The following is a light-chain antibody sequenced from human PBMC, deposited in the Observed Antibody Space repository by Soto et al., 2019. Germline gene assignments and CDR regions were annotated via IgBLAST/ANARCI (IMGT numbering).Light chain of an antibody. CDR2: GAS. CDR1: QDISRY. V-gene: IGKV1-9*01. CDR3: QQLQRTPFT. J-gene: IGKJ3*01. Sequence: QLTQSPSSLSASVGDRVTITCRASQDISRYLAWYKQRAGKAPKLLIYGASTLQSGVPSRFSGSGSGTEFTLTISSLQPEDFATYHCQQLQRTPFTFGPGNTVDV.